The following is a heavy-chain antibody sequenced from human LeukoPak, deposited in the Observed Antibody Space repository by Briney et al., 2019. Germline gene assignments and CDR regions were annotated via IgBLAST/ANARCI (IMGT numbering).Heavy chain of an antibody. Sequence: GSLRLSCATSGITFSSYPMSWVRQAPGKGLEWVSGISGSGSNTYYADSVKGRITISRDNSKNTVDLQMNSLRAEDTAVYFCALGLLGFWGQGTLVTVSS. V-gene: IGHV3-23*01. CDR2: ISGSGSNT. D-gene: IGHD3/OR15-3a*01. CDR1: GITFSSYP. J-gene: IGHJ4*02. CDR3: ALGLLGF.